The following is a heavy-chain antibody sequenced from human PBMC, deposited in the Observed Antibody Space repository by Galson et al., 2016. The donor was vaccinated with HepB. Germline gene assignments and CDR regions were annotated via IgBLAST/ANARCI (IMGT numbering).Heavy chain of an antibody. D-gene: IGHD2-2*02. Sequence: GWINPSTGGTHYAPKFEGRVTMTGDTSISTAYLEVNGLTSDDTAVYYCARVPLHCSSTGCYIDFWGQGSLVTVSS. J-gene: IGHJ4*02. CDR2: INPSTGGT. CDR3: ARVPLHCSSTGCYIDF. V-gene: IGHV1-2*02.